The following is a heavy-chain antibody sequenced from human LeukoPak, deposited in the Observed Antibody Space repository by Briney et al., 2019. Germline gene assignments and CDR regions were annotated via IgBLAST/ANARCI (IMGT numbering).Heavy chain of an antibody. CDR1: GGSISRYY. J-gene: IGHJ4*02. CDR2: IYYSGST. Sequence: SETLSLTCTVSGGSISRYYWSWIRQPPGKGLEWIGYIYYSGSTNYNPSLQSRVPISVDTSKNQLSLKLSSVNAEDTAVYYWGRLQERRRDVPFDYWGQGTLVTVSS. D-gene: IGHD5-24*01. V-gene: IGHV4-59*01. CDR3: GRLQERRRDVPFDY.